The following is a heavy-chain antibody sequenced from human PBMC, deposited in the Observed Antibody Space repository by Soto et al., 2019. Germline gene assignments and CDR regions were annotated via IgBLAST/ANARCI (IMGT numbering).Heavy chain of an antibody. CDR2: IIPILGIA. J-gene: IGHJ6*03. Sequence: QVQLVQSGAEVKKPGSSVKVSCKASGGTFSSYTISWVRQAPGQGLEWMGRIIPILGIANYAQKFQGRVTITADKSTSTAYMELSSLRSEDTAVYYCASSKIGDGDYAVESYYYYMDVWGKGTTVTVSS. CDR3: ASSKIGDGDYAVESYYYYMDV. D-gene: IGHD4-17*01. CDR1: GGTFSSYT. V-gene: IGHV1-69*02.